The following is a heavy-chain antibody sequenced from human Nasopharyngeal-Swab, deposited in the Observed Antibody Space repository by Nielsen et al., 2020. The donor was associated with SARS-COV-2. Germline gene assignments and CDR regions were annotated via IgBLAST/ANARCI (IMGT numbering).Heavy chain of an antibody. J-gene: IGHJ4*02. D-gene: IGHD6-13*01. V-gene: IGHV1-24*01. Sequence: ASVKVSCKVSGYTLTELSMHWVRQAPGKGLEWMGGFDPEDGETIYAQKFQGSVTMTEDTSTDTAYMELSSLRSEDTAVYYCAFRWWRSSWYGDYWGQGTLVTVSS. CDR3: AFRWWRSSWYGDY. CDR2: FDPEDGET. CDR1: GYTLTELS.